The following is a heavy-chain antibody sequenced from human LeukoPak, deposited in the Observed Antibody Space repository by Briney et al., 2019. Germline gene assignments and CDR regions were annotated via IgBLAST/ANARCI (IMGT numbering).Heavy chain of an antibody. J-gene: IGHJ1*01. Sequence: GGSLRLSCAASGLTFSSHWMHWVRQAPGKGLVWVSRITNDGSSTTYADSVKGRFTISRDNTKNSLYLQMNSLRAEDTAVYYCARRGDGYGGMTARYFQHWGQGTLVTVSS. CDR3: ARRGDGYGGMTARYFQH. D-gene: IGHD4-23*01. CDR2: ITNDGSST. V-gene: IGHV3-74*01. CDR1: GLTFSSHW.